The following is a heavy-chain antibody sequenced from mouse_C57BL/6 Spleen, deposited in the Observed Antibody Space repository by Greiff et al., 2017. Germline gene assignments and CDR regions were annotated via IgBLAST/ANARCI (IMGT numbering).Heavy chain of an antibody. CDR3: ARDSSGYDYFDY. CDR1: GYTFTSYW. Sequence: QVQLQQPGAELVKPGASVKLSCKASGYTFTSYWMHWVKQRPGQGLEWIGMIHPNSGSTNYNEKFKSKATLTVDKSSSTAYMQLSSLTSEDSAVYYCARDSSGYDYFDYWGQGTTRTVSS. CDR2: IHPNSGST. J-gene: IGHJ2*01. V-gene: IGHV1-64*01. D-gene: IGHD3-2*02.